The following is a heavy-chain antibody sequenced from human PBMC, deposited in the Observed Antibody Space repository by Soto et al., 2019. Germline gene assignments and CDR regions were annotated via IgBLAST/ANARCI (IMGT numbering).Heavy chain of an antibody. V-gene: IGHV4-34*01. CDR2: INHNGRT. Sequence: PSETLSLTCAVYCVSLTGYYWSCVRQPPEKGLEWIGEINHNGRTKYNPSVKGRVTISVDTSKNQIFLNVNSVTAADTVVYYCVRGGAGSGGFDYWGQGSLVTVSS. D-gene: IGHD6-25*01. CDR3: VRGGAGSGGFDY. J-gene: IGHJ4*02. CDR1: CVSLTGYY.